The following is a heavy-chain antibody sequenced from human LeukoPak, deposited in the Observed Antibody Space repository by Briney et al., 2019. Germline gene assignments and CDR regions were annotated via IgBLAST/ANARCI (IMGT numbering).Heavy chain of an antibody. CDR1: GFTFSSYS. J-gene: IGHJ4*02. Sequence: GGSLRLSCAASGFTFSSYSMNWVRQAPGKGLEWVSYISSSSSTIYYADSVKGRFTISRDNAKNSLYLQMYSLRDEDTAVYYCARLFPHDYGDYGPFGYWGQGTLVTVSS. CDR3: ARLFPHDYGDYGPFGY. V-gene: IGHV3-48*02. D-gene: IGHD4-17*01. CDR2: ISSSSSTI.